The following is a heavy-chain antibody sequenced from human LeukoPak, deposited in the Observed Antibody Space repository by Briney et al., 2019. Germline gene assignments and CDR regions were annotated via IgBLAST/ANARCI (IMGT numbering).Heavy chain of an antibody. CDR1: GYIFTDNY. V-gene: IGHV1-2*02. CDR2: INPNNGGT. Sequence: GASVKVSCEASGYIFTDNYMHWVRQAPGQGLEWMGWINPNNGGTKYAQKFQGRVTMTRDTSISTAFMELSRLRSDDTATYYCARAGGVTVTTTWGQGTLVTVSS. CDR3: ARAGGVTVTTT. D-gene: IGHD4-11*01. J-gene: IGHJ5*02.